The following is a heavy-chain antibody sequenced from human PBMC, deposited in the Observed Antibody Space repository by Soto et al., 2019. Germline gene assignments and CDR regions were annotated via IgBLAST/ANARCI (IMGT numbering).Heavy chain of an antibody. CDR3: ARGTKYYDFWSGSFPDFDY. J-gene: IGHJ4*02. V-gene: IGHV1-18*01. D-gene: IGHD3-3*01. CDR1: GYTFTSYG. Sequence: GASVKVSCKASGYTFTSYGISWVRQAPGQGLEWMGWISAYNGNTNYAQKLQGRVTMTTDTSTSTAYMELRSLRSDDTAVYYCARGTKYYDFWSGSFPDFDYWGQGTLVTVSS. CDR2: ISAYNGNT.